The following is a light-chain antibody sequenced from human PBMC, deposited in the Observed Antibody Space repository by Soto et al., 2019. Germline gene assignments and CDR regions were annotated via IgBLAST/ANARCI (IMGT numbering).Light chain of an antibody. Sequence: EIVMTQSPATLSVSPGGRATLSCRASQSISDTLAWYQQKTGQAPRLLIYSASRRATGLQGRFSGSGSGTDFTLTISSLQSEELAVYYCQQYNNWPWTFGQGTKGDI. CDR3: QQYNNWPWT. V-gene: IGKV3-15*01. CDR1: QSISDT. CDR2: SAS. J-gene: IGKJ1*01.